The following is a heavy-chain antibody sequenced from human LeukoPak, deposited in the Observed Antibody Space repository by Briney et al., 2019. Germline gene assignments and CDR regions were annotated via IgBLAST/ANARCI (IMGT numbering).Heavy chain of an antibody. J-gene: IGHJ3*02. CDR3: AREYSAFEI. CDR1: GGSISDYY. Sequence: SETLSLTCTVSGGSISDYYRGWIRQPPGKGLEWIGYIHYSGSTSYNPSLKSRITISVDTSKNQLSLILNSVTAADTAVYYCAREYSAFEIWGQGTMVTVSS. V-gene: IGHV4-59*01. D-gene: IGHD1-1*01. CDR2: IHYSGST.